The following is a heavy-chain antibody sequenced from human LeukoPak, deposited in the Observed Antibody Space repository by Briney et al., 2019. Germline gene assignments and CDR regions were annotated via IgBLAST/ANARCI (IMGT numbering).Heavy chain of an antibody. CDR2: IYYSGST. CDR3: ARMNYDILTGYYPDSYFDY. J-gene: IGHJ4*02. D-gene: IGHD3-9*01. V-gene: IGHV4-59*08. Sequence: SETLSLTCTVSGGSISSYYWSWIRQPPGKGLEWLGYIYYSGSTNYNPSLKSRVTISVDTSKNQFSLKLSSVTAADTAVYYCARMNYDILTGYYPDSYFDYWGQGTLVTVSS. CDR1: GGSISSYY.